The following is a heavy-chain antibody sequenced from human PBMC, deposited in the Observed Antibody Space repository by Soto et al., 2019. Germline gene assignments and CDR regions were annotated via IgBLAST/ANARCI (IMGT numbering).Heavy chain of an antibody. Sequence: ASVKVSCKASGYTFISYSMYWVRQAPGQGLEWMGIMNTRDGTTIYAQNFQGRVTMTRDTSTSTVYMELSSLRSEDTAVYYCARVIADMAGGYYYGMDVWGQGTTVTVSS. J-gene: IGHJ6*02. CDR2: MNTRDGTT. CDR1: GYTFISYS. D-gene: IGHD6-13*01. V-gene: IGHV1-46*01. CDR3: ARVIADMAGGYYYGMDV.